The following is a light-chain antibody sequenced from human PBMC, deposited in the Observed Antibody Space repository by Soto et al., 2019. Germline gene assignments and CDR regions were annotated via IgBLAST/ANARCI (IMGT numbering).Light chain of an antibody. V-gene: IGKV3-15*01. CDR3: QQYSKWSRT. CDR1: QRVSSN. J-gene: IGKJ1*01. CDR2: GAS. Sequence: SAGTLFLAPLVRVTLSCRANQRVSSNLAWYQQKAGQAPRLLIYGASTRSTDVPARFSGSGSGTEFILTISSLQSEDFVAYYCQQYSKWSRTFGQGTKVDI.